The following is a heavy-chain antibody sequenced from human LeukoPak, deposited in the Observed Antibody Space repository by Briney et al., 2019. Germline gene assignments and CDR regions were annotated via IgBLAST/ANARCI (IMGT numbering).Heavy chain of an antibody. Sequence: GGXLRLSCAASGFTFSSYGMQWVRQAPGKGREWVAFIRYDGSNKYYADSVKGRFTISRENSKKTLYLQMNSLRAEDTAVYYCAKDLWGYKGYWGQGTLVTVSS. J-gene: IGHJ4*02. V-gene: IGHV3-30*02. CDR3: AKDLWGYKGY. D-gene: IGHD5-12*01. CDR1: GFTFSSYG. CDR2: IRYDGSNK.